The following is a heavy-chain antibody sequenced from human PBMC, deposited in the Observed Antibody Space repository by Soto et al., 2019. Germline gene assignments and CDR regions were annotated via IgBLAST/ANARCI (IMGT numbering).Heavy chain of an antibody. CDR2: IYYSGST. V-gene: IGHV4-59*01. J-gene: IGHJ4*02. CDR3: ARRRTVAGPLYFDH. CDR1: GGSISSYY. D-gene: IGHD6-19*01. Sequence: SETLSLTCTVSGGSISSYYWSWIRQPPGKGLEWIGYIYYSGSTNYNPSLKSRVTISVDTSKNQFSLKLSSVNAADTAVYYWARRRTVAGPLYFDHWGQGTLVTVSS.